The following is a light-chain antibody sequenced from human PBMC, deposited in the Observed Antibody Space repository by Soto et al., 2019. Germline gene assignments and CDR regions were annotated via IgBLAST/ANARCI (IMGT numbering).Light chain of an antibody. Sequence: EIVLPQSPATLSLSPGERATLSCWASQSVSSYLAWYQQKPGQAPRLLIYDASNRATGIPARFSGSGSGTDFTLTISILEPEDRAVYYCQQRSNWPWTFGQGTKVAIK. CDR3: QQRSNWPWT. J-gene: IGKJ1*01. V-gene: IGKV3-11*01. CDR1: QSVSSY. CDR2: DAS.